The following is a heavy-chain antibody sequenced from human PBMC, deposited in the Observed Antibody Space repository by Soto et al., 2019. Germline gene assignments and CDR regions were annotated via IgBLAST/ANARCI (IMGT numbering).Heavy chain of an antibody. J-gene: IGHJ4*02. Sequence: QVQLVQSGAEVKKPGASVKVSCKASGYTFTSYDINWVRQATVQGLEWMGWMNPNSGNTGYAQKFQGRVTMTRHTSIRTAYMNLSSLSSEHTAVYYCASSTNDYGDRHWGQGTLVTVSS. CDR3: ASSTNDYGDRH. CDR2: MNPNSGNT. D-gene: IGHD4-17*01. CDR1: GYTFTSYD. V-gene: IGHV1-8*01.